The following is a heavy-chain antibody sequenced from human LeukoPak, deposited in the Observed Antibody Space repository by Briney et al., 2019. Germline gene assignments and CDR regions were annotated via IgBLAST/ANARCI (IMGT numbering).Heavy chain of an antibody. CDR2: ISAYNGNT. V-gene: IGHV1-18*01. J-gene: IGHJ6*02. CDR3: ARDAMRADIVVVIAARDHYYGMDV. Sequence: ASVKVSCKASGYTFTSYGISWVRQAPGQGLEWMGWISAYNGNTNYAQKLQGRVTMTTDTSTSTAYMELRSLRSEDTAVYYCARDAMRADIVVVIAARDHYYGMDVWGQGTTVTVSS. CDR1: GYTFTSYG. D-gene: IGHD2-15*01.